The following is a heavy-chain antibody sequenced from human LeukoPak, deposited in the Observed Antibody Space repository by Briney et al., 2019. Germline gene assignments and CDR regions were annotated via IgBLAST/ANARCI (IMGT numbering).Heavy chain of an antibody. V-gene: IGHV3-30-3*01. J-gene: IGHJ4*02. D-gene: IGHD1-7*01. CDR1: GFTFSDYA. CDR2: ISKDGSDK. CDR3: ARDYWWDYDY. Sequence: GGSLRLSCAASGFTFSDYAMHWVRQAPGKGLEWVAVISKDGSDKYYPGSVRGRFTISRDNSKNTIYLQMDSLRAEDTAIYYCARDYWWDYDYWGQGTLVTVSS.